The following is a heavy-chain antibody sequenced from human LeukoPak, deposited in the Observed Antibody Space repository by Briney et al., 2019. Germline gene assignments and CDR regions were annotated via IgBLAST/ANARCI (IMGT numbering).Heavy chain of an antibody. Sequence: PGGSLRLSCAASELTFSDYCMTWVRQGPGKGLEWVATITKDGAEKYYVDSVKGRFTISRDNAKNSLYLQMNSLRAEDTAVYYCARNRGGSSGYYYYYYYMDVWGKGTTVTISS. J-gene: IGHJ6*03. V-gene: IGHV3-7*01. D-gene: IGHD3-22*01. CDR3: ARNRGGSSGYYYYYYYMDV. CDR1: ELTFSDYC. CDR2: ITKDGAEK.